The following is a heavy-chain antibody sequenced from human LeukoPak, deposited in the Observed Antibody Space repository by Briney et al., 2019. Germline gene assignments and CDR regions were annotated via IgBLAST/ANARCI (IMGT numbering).Heavy chain of an antibody. CDR1: GFTFSSYW. CDR3: ARALAAVAGLYYYYMDV. Sequence: GGSLRLSCAASGFTFSSYWMSWVRQAPGKGLEWVANIKQDGGEKYYVDSVKGRFTISRDNAKNSLYLQMNSLRAEDTAVYYCARALAAVAGLYYYYMDVWGKGSTVTISS. CDR2: IKQDGGEK. J-gene: IGHJ6*03. V-gene: IGHV3-7*01. D-gene: IGHD6-19*01.